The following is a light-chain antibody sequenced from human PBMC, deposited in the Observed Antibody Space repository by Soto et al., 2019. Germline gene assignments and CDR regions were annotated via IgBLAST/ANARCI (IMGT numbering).Light chain of an antibody. V-gene: IGLV2-23*02. CDR2: EVT. J-gene: IGLJ2*01. CDR3: CSYAASSTLL. Sequence: QSVLTQPASVSGSPGQSITISCTGTSSDFGSYNLVSWYQQHPGKAPKLMIYEVTKRPSGDSYRFSGSRSGNTASLTISGPQAEDEADYYRCSYAASSTLLFGGGTKVTVL. CDR1: SSDFGSYNL.